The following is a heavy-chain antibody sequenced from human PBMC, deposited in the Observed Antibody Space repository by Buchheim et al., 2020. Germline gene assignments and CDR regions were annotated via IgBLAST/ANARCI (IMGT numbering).Heavy chain of an antibody. Sequence: QLQLQESGPGLVKPSETLSLTCTVSGGSISSSSYYWSWIRQPPGKGLEWIGSIYYSGSTYYNPSLKSRVTISVDTSKNQFSLKLSSVTAADTAVYYCARHHVGYDFWDYYYMDVWGKGTT. D-gene: IGHD3-3*01. V-gene: IGHV4-39*01. CDR3: ARHHVGYDFWDYYYMDV. CDR2: IYYSGST. J-gene: IGHJ6*03. CDR1: GGSISSSSYY.